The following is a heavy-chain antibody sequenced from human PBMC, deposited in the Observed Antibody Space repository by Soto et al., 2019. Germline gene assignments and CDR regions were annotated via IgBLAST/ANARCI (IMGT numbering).Heavy chain of an antibody. J-gene: IGHJ6*02. CDR3: AKATYVLRLHWGPPHWGMDV. CDR1: GFTFSSYA. CDR2: ISGSGGST. Sequence: GGSLRLSCAASGFTFSSYAMSWVRQAPGKGLEWVSAISGSGGSTYYADSVKGRFTISRDNSKNTLYLQMNSLRAEDTAVYYCAKATYVLRLHWGPPHWGMDVWRQGTTVTVSS. D-gene: IGHD3-3*01. V-gene: IGHV3-23*01.